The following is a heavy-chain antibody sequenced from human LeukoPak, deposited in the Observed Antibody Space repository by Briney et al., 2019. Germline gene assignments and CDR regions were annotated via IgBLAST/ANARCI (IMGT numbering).Heavy chain of an antibody. CDR2: INHSGST. V-gene: IGHV4-34*01. D-gene: IGHD5-24*01. Sequence: SETLSLTCAVYGGSFSGYYWSWIRQPPGKGREWIGEINHSGSTNYNPSLKSRVTISVDTSKNQFFLTLSSVTAADTAVYYCATEMATAIDYWGQGTLVTVSS. CDR3: ATEMATAIDY. CDR1: GGSFSGYY. J-gene: IGHJ4*02.